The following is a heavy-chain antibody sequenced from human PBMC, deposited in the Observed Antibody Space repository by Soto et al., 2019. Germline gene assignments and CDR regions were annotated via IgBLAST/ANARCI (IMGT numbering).Heavy chain of an antibody. V-gene: IGHV1-69*02. CDR3: ATSYGSGSRPFDY. CDR1: GGTFNSYT. Sequence: QVQLVQSGAEVKKSGSSVRVSCKASGGTFNSYTLSWVRQAPGQRLEWMGRIIPMLSMSTYAQKFQGRVSIIAYKSTNTVYLDLSSLRSDDTAIYYCATSYGSGSRPFDYCGQGTLVTVSS. D-gene: IGHD3-10*01. J-gene: IGHJ4*02. CDR2: IIPMLSMS.